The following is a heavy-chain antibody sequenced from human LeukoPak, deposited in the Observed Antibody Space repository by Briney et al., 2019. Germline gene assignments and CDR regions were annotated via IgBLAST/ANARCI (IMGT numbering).Heavy chain of an antibody. V-gene: IGHV3-23*01. Sequence: GGSLRLSCAASAFTFSSSAMSWVRQAPGKGLEWVAAISGGGGTTYYADSVKGRFTISRDNSKSTLYLQMNSLRAEDTAVYYCAKGFYGSGWSGGYFDSWGQGTQVTVSS. CDR3: AKGFYGSGWSGGYFDS. J-gene: IGHJ4*02. CDR2: ISGGGGTT. D-gene: IGHD6-19*01. CDR1: AFTFSSSA.